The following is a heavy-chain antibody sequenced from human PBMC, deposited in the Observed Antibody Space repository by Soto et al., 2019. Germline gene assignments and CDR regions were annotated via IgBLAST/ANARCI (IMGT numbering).Heavy chain of an antibody. V-gene: IGHV5-10-1*01. D-gene: IGHD6-13*01. J-gene: IGHJ6*02. CDR1: GYSFTSYW. CDR2: IDPGDSYT. Sequence: GESLKISCKGSGYSFTSYWISWVRQMPGKGLEWMGRIDPGDSYTNYSPSFQGHVTISADKSISTAYLQWSSLKASDTAMYYCASQAAAGLYYYYYYGMDVWGQGTTVTVSS. CDR3: ASQAAAGLYYYYYYGMDV.